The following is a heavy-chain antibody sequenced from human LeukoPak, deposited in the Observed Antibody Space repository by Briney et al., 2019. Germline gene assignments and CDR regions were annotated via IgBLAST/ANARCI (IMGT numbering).Heavy chain of an antibody. CDR3: ARALVDSALKDYDFWSDPIGYYYYGMDV. D-gene: IGHD3-3*01. J-gene: IGHJ6*02. Sequence: ASVKVSCKASGYTFTSYAMNWVRQAPGQGLEWMGWINTNTGNPTYAQGFTGRFVFSLDTSVSTAYLQISSLKAEDTAVYYCARALVDSALKDYDFWSDPIGYYYYGMDVWGQGTTVTVSS. CDR2: INTNTGNP. V-gene: IGHV7-4-1*02. CDR1: GYTFTSYA.